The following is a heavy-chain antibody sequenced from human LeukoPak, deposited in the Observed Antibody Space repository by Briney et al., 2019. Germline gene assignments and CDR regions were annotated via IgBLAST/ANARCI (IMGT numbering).Heavy chain of an antibody. CDR3: AKNYYGSGRMDV. D-gene: IGHD3-10*01. CDR2: IFYIGST. J-gene: IGHJ6*03. V-gene: IGHV4-59*01. Sequence: SETLSLTCTVSGGSISSYYWSWIRQPPGKGLEWIGYIFYIGSTNYNPSLKSRVTISVDTSKSQFSLKLTSVTAADTAVYYCAKNYYGSGRMDVWGKGTTVTISS. CDR1: GGSISSYY.